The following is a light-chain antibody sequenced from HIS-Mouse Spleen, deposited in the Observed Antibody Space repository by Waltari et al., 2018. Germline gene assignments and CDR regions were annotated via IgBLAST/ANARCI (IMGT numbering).Light chain of an antibody. V-gene: IGKV3-20*01. CDR2: GAS. CDR1: QSVSSSY. J-gene: IGKJ4*01. CDR3: QQYGSSPPALT. Sequence: EIVLTQSPGTLSLSPGERATLSCRASQSVSSSYLAWYQQKPGQAPRLLIYGASSRATCIPDRFSGSGSCTDFTLTISRLEPEDFAVYYCQQYGSSPPALTFGGGTKVEIK.